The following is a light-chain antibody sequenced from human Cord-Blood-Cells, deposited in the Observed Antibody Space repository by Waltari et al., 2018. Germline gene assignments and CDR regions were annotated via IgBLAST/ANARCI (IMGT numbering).Light chain of an antibody. J-gene: IGLJ2*01. CDR3: SSYAGSNNVV. CDR2: EVS. Sequence: QSALTQPPSASGSPGQSVTISCPGTSRYVGGCNYVYWYQQHPGKAPKLMIYEVSKRPSGVPDRFSGSKSGNTASLTVSGLQAEDEADYYCSSYAGSNNVVFGGGTKLTVL. CDR1: SRYVGGCNY. V-gene: IGLV2-8*01.